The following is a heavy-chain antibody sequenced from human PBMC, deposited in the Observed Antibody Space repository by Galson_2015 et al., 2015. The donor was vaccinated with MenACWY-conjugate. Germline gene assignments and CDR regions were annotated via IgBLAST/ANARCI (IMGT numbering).Heavy chain of an antibody. D-gene: IGHD1-1*01. J-gene: IGHJ5*02. CDR2: IYYSGST. CDR3: AREGMGGTFDP. V-gene: IGHV4-59*01. CDR1: GGSISSYY. Sequence: LSLTCTVSGGSISSYYWSWIRQPPGRGLGGIGKIYYSGSTNYNPSLKSRGPISVDTSKNQFSLKLSSVTAADTAVYYWAREGMGGTFDPLGQGTLVTVSS.